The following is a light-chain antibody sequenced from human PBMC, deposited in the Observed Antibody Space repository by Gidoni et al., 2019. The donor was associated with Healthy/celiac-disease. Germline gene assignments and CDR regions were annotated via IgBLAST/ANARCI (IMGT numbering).Light chain of an antibody. CDR2: GAS. V-gene: IGKV3-20*01. Sequence: EIVLPQSPGTLSLSPGERATLSCRASQSFSSSYLAWYQQKPGQAPRLLIYGASSRATGIPDRFSGSGSGTDFTLTISRLEPEDFAVYYCQQYGSSPPLTFGGGTKVEIK. J-gene: IGKJ4*01. CDR3: QQYGSSPPLT. CDR1: QSFSSSY.